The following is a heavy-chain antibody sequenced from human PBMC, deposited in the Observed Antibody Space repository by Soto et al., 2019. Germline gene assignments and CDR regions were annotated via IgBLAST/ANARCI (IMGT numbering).Heavy chain of an antibody. CDR1: GFTFDDYA. J-gene: IGHJ4*02. CDR2: ISWNSGSI. D-gene: IGHD1-20*01. V-gene: IGHV3-9*01. CDR3: AKDRSITGTTPFDY. Sequence: GGSLRLSCAASGFTFDDYAMHWVRQAPGKGLERVSGISWNSGSIGYADSVKGRFTISRDNAKNSLYLQMNSLRAEDTALYYCAKDRSITGTTPFDYWGQGTLVTVSS.